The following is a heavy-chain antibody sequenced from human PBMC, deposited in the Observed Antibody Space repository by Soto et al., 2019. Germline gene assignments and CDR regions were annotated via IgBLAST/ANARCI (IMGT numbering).Heavy chain of an antibody. Sequence: QAQLVPSGAEMKKPGASVKVSCKATGYTFSAYTMNWVRQAPGKSLEWMGWINAGSGNTKYSQKFQGRVSITRDTSASTVYMELTCLTSEDTAVYYCARDTETLGPRANDALDIWGQGTMVTVSS. CDR1: GYTFSAYT. D-gene: IGHD3-3*02. CDR3: ARDTETLGPRANDALDI. V-gene: IGHV1-3*01. CDR2: INAGSGNT. J-gene: IGHJ3*02.